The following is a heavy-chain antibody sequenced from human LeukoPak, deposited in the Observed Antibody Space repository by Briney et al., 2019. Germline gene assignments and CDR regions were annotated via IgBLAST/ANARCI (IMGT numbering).Heavy chain of an antibody. CDR2: FDPEDGET. CDR1: GYTLTELS. CDR3: ATVAPKQWLVLRAFDI. J-gene: IGHJ3*02. Sequence: ASVKVSCKASGYTLTELSMHWVRQAPGKGLEWMGGFDPEDGETIYAQKFQGRVTMTEDTSTDTAYMELSSLRSEDTAVYYCATVAPKQWLVLRAFDIWGQGTMVTVSS. D-gene: IGHD6-19*01. V-gene: IGHV1-24*01.